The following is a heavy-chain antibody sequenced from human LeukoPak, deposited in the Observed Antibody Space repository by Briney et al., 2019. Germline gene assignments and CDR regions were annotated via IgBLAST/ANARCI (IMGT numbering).Heavy chain of an antibody. CDR3: ARFIAAPYYFDY. V-gene: IGHV3-21*01. CDR1: GFTFNTYG. CDR2: ISSSRSYI. Sequence: GGSLRLSCAASGFTFNTYGMSWVRQAPGKGLEWVSFISSSRSYIYYADSVKGRFTISRDNAKNSLYLQMNSLRAEDTAVYYCARFIAAPYYFDYWGRGTLVTVSS. J-gene: IGHJ4*02. D-gene: IGHD6-13*01.